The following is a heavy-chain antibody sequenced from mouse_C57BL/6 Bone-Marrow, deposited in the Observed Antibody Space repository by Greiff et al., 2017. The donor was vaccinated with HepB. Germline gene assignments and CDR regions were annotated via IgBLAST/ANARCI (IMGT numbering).Heavy chain of an antibody. CDR3: TSATTASWYCDF. V-gene: IGHV1-15*01. Sequence: VQLQQSGAELVRPGASVTLSCKASGYTFTDYEMHWVKQTPVHGLEWIGVIDPVTGGTAYNQKFKGKAILTADKSSSTAYMELRSLTSADSAVYYCTSATTASWYCDFWGTGTGVTVTS. CDR1: GYTFTDYE. CDR2: IDPVTGGT. D-gene: IGHD6-1*01. J-gene: IGHJ1*03.